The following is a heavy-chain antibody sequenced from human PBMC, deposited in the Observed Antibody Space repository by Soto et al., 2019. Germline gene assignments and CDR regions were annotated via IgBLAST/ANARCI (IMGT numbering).Heavy chain of an antibody. CDR1: GGSISSGGYY. CDR3: ARHDPWGPLDY. J-gene: IGHJ4*02. CDR2: IYHSGNT. D-gene: IGHD3-16*01. V-gene: IGHV4-39*01. Sequence: PSETLSLTCTVSGGSISSGGYYWSWIRQHPGKGLEWIGYIYHSGNTFYNPSLKSRVTISVDTSRNQFSLKLSSLTAADTAVYYCARHDPWGPLDYWGQGTLVTVSS.